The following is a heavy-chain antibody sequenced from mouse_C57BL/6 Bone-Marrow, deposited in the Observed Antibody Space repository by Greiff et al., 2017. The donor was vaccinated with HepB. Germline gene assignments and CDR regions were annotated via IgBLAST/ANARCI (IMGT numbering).Heavy chain of an antibody. V-gene: IGHV2-9-1*01. CDR1: GFSLTSYA. CDR3: ARGIYYYGSSHYFDY. J-gene: IGHJ2*01. D-gene: IGHD1-1*01. CDR2: IWTGGGT. Sequence: VKLVESGPGLVAPSQSLSITCTVSGFSLTSYAISWVRQPPGKGLEWLGVIWTGGGTNYNSALKSRLSISKDNSKSQVFLKMNSLQTDDTARYYCARGIYYYGSSHYFDYWGQGTTLTVSS.